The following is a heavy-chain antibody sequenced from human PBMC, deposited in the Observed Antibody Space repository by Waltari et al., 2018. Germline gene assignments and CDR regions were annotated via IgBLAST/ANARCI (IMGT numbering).Heavy chain of an antibody. CDR3: ARGAATVSRYLIDY. D-gene: IGHD4-17*01. CDR1: GGSFSSYA. CDR2: IITTSGKV. V-gene: IGHV1-69*01. J-gene: IGHJ4*02. Sequence: QVQLVQSGAEVREPGSSVKVSCKAFGGSFSSYATTWVRQAPGQGLEWLGGIITTSGKVNYAQSLQGRVTITADESTSTAYMFLSSLTSEDTAVYYCARGAATVSRYLIDYWGQGTLVTVSS.